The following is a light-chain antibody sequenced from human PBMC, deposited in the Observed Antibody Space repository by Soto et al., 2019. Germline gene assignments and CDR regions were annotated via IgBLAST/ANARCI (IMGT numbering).Light chain of an antibody. CDR3: QQYNTYSYT. CDR2: DAS. CDR1: QSISSW. V-gene: IGKV1-5*01. J-gene: IGKJ2*01. Sequence: DIQMTQSPSTLSASVGDRVTITCRASQSISSWLAWYQQKPGKAPKLLIYDASSLESRVPSRFSGSGSGTEFTLTISGLRPDDFATYYCQQYNTYSYTLGQGTKLEIK.